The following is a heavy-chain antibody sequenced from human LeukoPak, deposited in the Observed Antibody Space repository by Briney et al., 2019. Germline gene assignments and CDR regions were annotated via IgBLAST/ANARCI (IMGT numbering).Heavy chain of an antibody. CDR1: GYNFTRYW. V-gene: IGHV5-51*01. Sequence: GESLKISCKGSGYNFTRYWIGWVRQTPGKGLEWVGIIYPGDSDTRYSPSFQGQVTISADKSISTAYLQWSSLKASDTAMYYCALIAAAGTSWFDPWGQGTLVTVSS. J-gene: IGHJ5*02. CDR3: ALIAAAGTSWFDP. D-gene: IGHD6-13*01. CDR2: IYPGDSDT.